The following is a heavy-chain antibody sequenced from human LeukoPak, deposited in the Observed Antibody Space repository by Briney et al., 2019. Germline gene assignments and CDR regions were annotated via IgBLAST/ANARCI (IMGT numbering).Heavy chain of an antibody. J-gene: IGHJ6*02. CDR3: AKRETFSTVVNPRSWYYGMDV. V-gene: IGHV3-30-3*02. CDR1: GFTFSSYA. CDR2: ISYDGSNK. Sequence: GGSLRLSCAASGFTFSSYAMHWVRQAPGKGLEWVAVISYDGSNKYYADSVKGRFTISRDNAKNSLYLQMNSLRAEDTAVYYCAKRETFSTVVNPRSWYYGMDVWGQGTTVTVSS. D-gene: IGHD4-23*01.